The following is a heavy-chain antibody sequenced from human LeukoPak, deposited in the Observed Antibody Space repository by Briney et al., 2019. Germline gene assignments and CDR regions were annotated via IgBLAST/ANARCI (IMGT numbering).Heavy chain of an antibody. V-gene: IGHV3-23*01. CDR3: AKGAYCGGDCFSYFDY. CDR2: IIDSGGRE. J-gene: IGHJ4*02. CDR1: GFTFGNYG. Sequence: GGSLRLSCAASGFTFGNYGMSWVRQAPGKGLEWVSGIIDSGGRENYADSVKGRFTISRDNSKNTLYLQMNSLRAEDTAVYYCAKGAYCGGDCFSYFDYWGQGTRVTVSS. D-gene: IGHD2-21*02.